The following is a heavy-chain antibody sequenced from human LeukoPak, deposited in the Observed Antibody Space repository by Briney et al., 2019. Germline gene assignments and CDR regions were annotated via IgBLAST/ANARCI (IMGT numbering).Heavy chain of an antibody. CDR3: AKVRWLPNYYFDY. Sequence: PGGSLRLSCAASGFTFSSYAMSWVRQAPGKGLEWVSTIGTTGAGTYYADSVKGRFTISRDNSKNSLYLQMNSLRAEDTAVYYCAKVRWLPNYYFDYWGQGTLVTVSS. D-gene: IGHD5-12*01. V-gene: IGHV3-23*01. CDR1: GFTFSSYA. CDR2: IGTTGAGT. J-gene: IGHJ4*02.